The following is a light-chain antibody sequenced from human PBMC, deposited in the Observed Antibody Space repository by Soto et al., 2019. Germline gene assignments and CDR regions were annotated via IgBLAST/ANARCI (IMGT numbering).Light chain of an antibody. CDR1: DSDIGAYNY. V-gene: IGLV2-14*01. Sequence: QSALTQPASVSGSPGQSITISCTGTDSDIGAYNYVSWYQQHPGKAPKLMIYEVSDRPSGVSNRFSGSKSGNTASLTISGLQAEDEADYYCSSYTSISTLVFGSRTKVTVL. J-gene: IGLJ1*01. CDR3: SSYTSISTLV. CDR2: EVS.